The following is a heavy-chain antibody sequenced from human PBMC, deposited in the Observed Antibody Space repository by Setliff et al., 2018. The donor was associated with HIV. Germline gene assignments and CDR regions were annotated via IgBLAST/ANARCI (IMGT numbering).Heavy chain of an antibody. J-gene: IGHJ3*02. D-gene: IGHD2-2*01. CDR2: IYYSGGT. CDR1: GGSITSGGFY. CDR3: AGGDAMTSLGAFDI. V-gene: IGHV4-31*01. Sequence: SETLSLTCTDSGGSITSGGFYWSWIRQYPQKGLEWIGYIYYSGGTYYNPSLKSQVTMSVDTSKNQFSLKLCSVTAADTAVYYCAGGDAMTSLGAFDIWGQGTMVTVSS.